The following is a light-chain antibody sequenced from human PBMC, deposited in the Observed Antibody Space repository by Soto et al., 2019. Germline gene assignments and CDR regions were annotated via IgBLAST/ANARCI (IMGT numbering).Light chain of an antibody. CDR1: ESVSSSY. CDR2: GAS. CDR3: QQYGSSPPWT. J-gene: IGKJ1*01. V-gene: IGKV3-20*01. Sequence: ALTQSPGTLSLSPGERATLFCRAGESVSSSYLAWYQRKPGQAPRLLIYGASSRATGTPDRFSGSGSGTDFTLTISRLEPEDFAVYYCQQYGSSPPWTFGQGTKVDI.